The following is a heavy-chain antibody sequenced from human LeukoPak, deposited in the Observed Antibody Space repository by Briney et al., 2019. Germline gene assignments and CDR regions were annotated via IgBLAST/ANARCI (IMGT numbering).Heavy chain of an antibody. CDR2: ISDNGGST. CDR1: GFTFRIYG. D-gene: IGHD3-3*01. CDR3: AKTFRRGYYTFDY. Sequence: PGGSLRLSCAASGFTFRIYGMSWVRQAPGRGLEWVSRISDNGGSTYYADSVKGRFTISRDNSKNTLYLQMNSLRAEDTAVYYCAKTFRRGYYTFDYWGQGTLVTVSS. V-gene: IGHV3-23*01. J-gene: IGHJ4*02.